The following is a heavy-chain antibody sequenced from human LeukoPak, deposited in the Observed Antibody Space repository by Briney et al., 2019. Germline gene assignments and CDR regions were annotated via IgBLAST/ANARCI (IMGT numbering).Heavy chain of an antibody. Sequence: GGSLRLSCAASGFTFSSYGMHWVRQATGKGLKWVAFIRYDGSNKYYADSVKGRFTISRDNSKNTLYLQMNSLRAEDTAVYYCAKDHEELIVVVVAAMGGFDYWGQGTLVTVSS. J-gene: IGHJ4*02. CDR3: AKDHEELIVVVVAAMGGFDY. D-gene: IGHD2-15*01. CDR2: IRYDGSNK. V-gene: IGHV3-30*02. CDR1: GFTFSSYG.